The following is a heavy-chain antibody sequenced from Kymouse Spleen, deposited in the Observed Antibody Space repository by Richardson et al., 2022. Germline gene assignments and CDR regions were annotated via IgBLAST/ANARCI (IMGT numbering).Heavy chain of an antibody. D-gene: IGHD4-23*01. V-gene: IGHV4-34*01. Sequence: QVQLQQWGAGLLKPSETLSLTCAVYGGSFSGYYWSWIRQPPGKGLEWIGEINHSGSTNYNPSLKSRVTISVDTSKNQFSLKLSSVTAADTAVYYCARRGGNPFDYWGQGTLVTVSS. J-gene: IGHJ4*02. CDR1: GGSFSGYY. CDR3: ARRGGNPFDY. CDR2: INHSGST.